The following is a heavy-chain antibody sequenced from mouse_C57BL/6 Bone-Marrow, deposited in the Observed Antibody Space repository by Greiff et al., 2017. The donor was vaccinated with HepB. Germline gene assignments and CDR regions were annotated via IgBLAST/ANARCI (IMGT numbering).Heavy chain of an antibody. V-gene: IGHV5-9-1*02. D-gene: IGHD1-1*01. J-gene: IGHJ4*01. Sequence: EVKLEESGEGLVKPGGSLKLSCAASGFTFSSYAMSWVRQTPEKRLEWVAYISSGGDYIYYADTVKGRFTISRDNARYTLYLQMSSLKSEDTAMYYCTRGDYYGSGSPHYWGQGTSVTVSS. CDR2: ISSGGDYI. CDR1: GFTFSSYA. CDR3: TRGDYYGSGSPHY.